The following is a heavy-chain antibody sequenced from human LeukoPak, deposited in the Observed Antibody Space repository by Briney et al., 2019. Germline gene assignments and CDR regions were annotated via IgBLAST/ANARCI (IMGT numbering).Heavy chain of an antibody. D-gene: IGHD3-16*02. CDR2: ISSSSSHI. CDR1: GFTFSSYS. Sequence: GGSLRLSCAASGFTFSSYSMNWVRQAPGKGLEWVSSISSSSSHIYYADSVKGRFTISRDNAKNSLYLQMNSLRAEDTAVYYCARDPKGMITFGGVIVMGHLFDYWGQGTLVTVSS. J-gene: IGHJ4*02. CDR3: ARDPKGMITFGGVIVMGHLFDY. V-gene: IGHV3-21*01.